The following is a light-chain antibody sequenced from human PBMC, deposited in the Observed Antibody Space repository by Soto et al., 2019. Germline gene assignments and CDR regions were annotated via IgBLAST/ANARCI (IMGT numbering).Light chain of an antibody. Sequence: EVVLTQSTGTLSLPPGERATLSCRASQSVSNKYLAWYQQKPGQAPRLLIFVSSDRATGIPDRFSGSGSGTDFTLTVSRLEPEDFAVCYCPQYGSSAPYTFGQGTKLEIK. J-gene: IGKJ2*01. V-gene: IGKV3-20*01. CDR3: PQYGSSAPYT. CDR2: VSS. CDR1: QSVSNKY.